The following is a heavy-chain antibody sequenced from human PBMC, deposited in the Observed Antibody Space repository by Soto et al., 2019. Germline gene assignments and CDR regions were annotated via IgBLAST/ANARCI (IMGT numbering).Heavy chain of an antibody. V-gene: IGHV4-59*01. CDR3: ARVAVTGPDY. J-gene: IGHJ4*02. CDR2: IYYSGST. D-gene: IGHD4-17*01. CDR1: GGSISSYY. Sequence: KQSQTLSLTCTVSGGSISSYYWSWIRQPPGKGLEWIGYIYYSGSTNYNPSLKSRVTISVDTSKNQFSLKLSSVTAADTAVYYCARVAVTGPDYWGQGTLVTVSS.